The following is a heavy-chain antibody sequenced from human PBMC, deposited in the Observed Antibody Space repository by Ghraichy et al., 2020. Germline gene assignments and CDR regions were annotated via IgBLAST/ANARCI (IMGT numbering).Heavy chain of an antibody. V-gene: IGHV3-7*01. Sequence: GGSLRLSCAASGFTFSNYWMSWVRQVPGKGLEWVAKIRQDGNEIYYVDSVKGRFTISRDNFKNSVYLQMSSLRAEETAVYYCARAEKEWQLEYWGQGTLVTVSS. CDR2: IRQDGNEI. J-gene: IGHJ4*02. CDR3: ARAEKEWQLEY. CDR1: GFTFSNYW. D-gene: IGHD3-3*01.